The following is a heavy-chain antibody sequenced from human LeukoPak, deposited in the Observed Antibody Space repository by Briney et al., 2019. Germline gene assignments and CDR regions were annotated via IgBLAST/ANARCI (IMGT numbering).Heavy chain of an antibody. CDR3: ARRGYDILTGYYFDY. D-gene: IGHD3-9*01. CDR2: LYHGDPDT. V-gene: IGHV5-51*01. J-gene: IGHJ4*02. CDR1: GHSFATYW. Sequence: GESLKLSCKGTGHSFATYWIGSMRPMPGKCLEWMGHLYHGDPDTRYSPSFQGQVTISADKSISTAYLQWSSLKASDTAMYYCARRGYDILTGYYFDYWGQGTLVTVSS.